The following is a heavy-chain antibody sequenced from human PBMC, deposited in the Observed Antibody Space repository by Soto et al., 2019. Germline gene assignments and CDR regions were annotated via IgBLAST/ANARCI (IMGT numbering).Heavy chain of an antibody. V-gene: IGHV4-59*01. CDR1: GGSMTTYY. CDR2: IYYSGST. CDR3: XXXXXXXXXFXQ. J-gene: IGHJ4*02. Sequence: QVQLQESGPGLVKPSETLSLTCTVSGGSMTTYYWGWFRQPPGKGLEWVGYIYYSGSTTYSPSLKXRXTXSLXTSKXQFSLXRXXXXAXXXAXXXXXXXXXXXXXFXQWGQGSLVTVSS.